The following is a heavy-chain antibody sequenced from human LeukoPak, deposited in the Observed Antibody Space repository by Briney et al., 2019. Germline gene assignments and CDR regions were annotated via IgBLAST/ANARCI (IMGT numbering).Heavy chain of an antibody. V-gene: IGHV1-46*01. D-gene: IGHD2-15*01. CDR2: INPSGGST. Sequence: GASVKVSCKASGYTFTSYYMHWVQQAPGQGLEWMGIINPSGGSTSYAQKFQGRVTMTRDTSTSTVYMELSSLRSEDTAVYYCARDHLYSQGSYGRTGQYCSGGSCYADEEGYWGQGTLVTVSS. J-gene: IGHJ4*02. CDR1: GYTFTSYY. CDR3: ARDHLYSQGSYGRTGQYCSGGSCYADEEGY.